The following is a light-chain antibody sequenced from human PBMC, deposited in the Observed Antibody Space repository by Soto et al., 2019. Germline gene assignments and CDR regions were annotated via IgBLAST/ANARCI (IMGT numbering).Light chain of an antibody. CDR2: GDN. Sequence: QSVLTQPPSASGTPGQRVTISCSGSSSNIGTNYAYWYQQLPGTAPKLLMYGDNQRPSGVPDRFSGSRSGTSASLAISDLRSEDEGDYYCAAWDDGLSGRLFGGGTKLTVL. CDR1: SSNIGTNY. CDR3: AAWDDGLSGRL. V-gene: IGLV1-47*02. J-gene: IGLJ3*02.